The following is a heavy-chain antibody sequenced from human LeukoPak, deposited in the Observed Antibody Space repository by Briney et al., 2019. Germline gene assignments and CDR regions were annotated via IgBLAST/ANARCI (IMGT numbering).Heavy chain of an antibody. D-gene: IGHD3-10*01. CDR3: AKGTKTMVRGVIITS. Sequence: GGSLRLSCAASGFTFSSYGMHWVRQAPGKGLEWVAVISYDGGNKYYADSVKGRFTISRDNSKNTLYLQKNSLRAEDTAVYYCAKGTKTMVRGVIITSWGQGTLVTVSS. CDR2: ISYDGGNK. J-gene: IGHJ4*02. CDR1: GFTFSSYG. V-gene: IGHV3-30*18.